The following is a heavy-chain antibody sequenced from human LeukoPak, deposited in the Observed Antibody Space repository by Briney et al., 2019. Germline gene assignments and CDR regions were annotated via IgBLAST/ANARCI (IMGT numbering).Heavy chain of an antibody. CDR3: ARDRAYSGSYLGY. CDR2: IYHSGST. V-gene: IGHV4-30-2*01. Sequence: SQTLSLTCTVSGGSISSGGYYWSWIRQPPGKGLEWIGYIYHSGSTYYNPSLKSRVTISVDRSKNQFSLKLSSVTAADTAVYYCARDRAYSGSYLGYWGQGTLVTVSS. J-gene: IGHJ4*02. D-gene: IGHD1-26*01. CDR1: GGSISSGGYY.